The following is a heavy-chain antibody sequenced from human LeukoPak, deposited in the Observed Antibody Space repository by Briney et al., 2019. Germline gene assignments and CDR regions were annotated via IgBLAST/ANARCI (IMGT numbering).Heavy chain of an antibody. Sequence: ASVKVSCKASGYTFTGYYMHWVRQAPRQGLEWMGRINPNSGGTNYAQKFQGRVTMTRDTSISTAYMELSRLRSDDTAVYYCARAQCSSSWYYFDYWGQGTLVTVSS. CDR3: ARAQCSSSWYYFDY. V-gene: IGHV1-2*06. CDR1: GYTFTGYY. J-gene: IGHJ4*02. D-gene: IGHD6-13*01. CDR2: INPNSGGT.